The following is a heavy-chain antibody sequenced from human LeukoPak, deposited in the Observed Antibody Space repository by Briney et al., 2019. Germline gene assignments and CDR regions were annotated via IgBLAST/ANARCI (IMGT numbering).Heavy chain of an antibody. D-gene: IGHD3-10*01. CDR3: ARDQYYYGSGSYSGAFDI. CDR1: GGSISSGGYS. V-gene: IGHV4-30-2*01. CDR2: IYHSGST. J-gene: IGHJ3*02. Sequence: PSQTLSLTCAVPGGSISSGGYSWSWIRQPPGKGLEWIGYIYHSGSTYYNPSLKSRVTISVDRSKNQFSLKLSSVTAADTAAYYCARDQYYYGSGSYSGAFDIWGQGTMVTVSS.